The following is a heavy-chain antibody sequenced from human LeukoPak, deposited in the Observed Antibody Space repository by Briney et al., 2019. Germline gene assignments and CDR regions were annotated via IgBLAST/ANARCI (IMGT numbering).Heavy chain of an antibody. J-gene: IGHJ4*02. CDR2: ISGSGGST. Sequence: PGGSLRLSCAASGFTFSSYAMSWVRQAPGKGLEWVSAISGSGGSTYYADSVKGRFTISRDNSKNTLYLQMNSLRAEDTAVYYCAKPYGLGILGGYFDYWGQGTLVTVSS. CDR3: AKPYGLGILGGYFDY. CDR1: GFTFSSYA. D-gene: IGHD3/OR15-3a*01. V-gene: IGHV3-23*01.